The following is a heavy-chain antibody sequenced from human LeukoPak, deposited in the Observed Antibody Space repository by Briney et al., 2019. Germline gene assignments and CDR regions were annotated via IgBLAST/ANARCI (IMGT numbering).Heavy chain of an antibody. CDR2: FDPEHGEA. J-gene: IGHJ4*02. V-gene: IGHV1-24*01. Sequence: GASVKVSCKVSGHTLIEVAMHWVRQAPGKGLEWMGGFDPEHGEAVFPQTFEDRVTLTEDTSTDIAYMELSSLRSEDTAVYFCATDLRWKSSSAWYYIGDWGQGTLVTVSS. D-gene: IGHD6-19*01. CDR1: GHTLIEVA. CDR3: ATDLRWKSSSAWYYIGD.